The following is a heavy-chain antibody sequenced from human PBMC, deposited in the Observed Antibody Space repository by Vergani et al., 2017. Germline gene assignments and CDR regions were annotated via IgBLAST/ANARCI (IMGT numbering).Heavy chain of an antibody. Sequence: QVQLQESGPGLVKPSQTLSLTCTVSGGSISSGGYYWSWIRQPPGKGLEWIGYIYYSGSTYYNPSLKSRVTISVDTAKNQFSLKLSSVTAADPAVYYCARVRITTRPRAGAFDIWGQGTMVTVSS. J-gene: IGHJ3*02. CDR3: ARVRITTRPRAGAFDI. CDR2: IYYSGST. CDR1: GGSISSGGYY. V-gene: IGHV4-31*03. D-gene: IGHD6-6*01.